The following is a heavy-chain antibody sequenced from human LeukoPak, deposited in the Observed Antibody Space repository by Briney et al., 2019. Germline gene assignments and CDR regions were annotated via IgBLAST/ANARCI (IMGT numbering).Heavy chain of an antibody. J-gene: IGHJ5*02. Sequence: GGSLRLSCAASGFTFNDYYMSWIRQAPGKGLGWLSYINIGGTNTHYADSAKGRFTISRDNAKKSLYLEMNNLRAEDTAVYYCATDGAGFDTWGQGVLVTVSS. CDR2: INIGGTNT. V-gene: IGHV3-11*01. CDR3: ATDGAGFDT. CDR1: GFTFNDYY.